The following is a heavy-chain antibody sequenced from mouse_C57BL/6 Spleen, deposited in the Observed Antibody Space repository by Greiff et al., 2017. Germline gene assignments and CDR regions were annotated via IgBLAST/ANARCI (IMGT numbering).Heavy chain of an antibody. J-gene: IGHJ3*01. D-gene: IGHD1-1*01. CDR2: INPNNGGT. V-gene: IGHV1-18*01. CDR1: GYTFTDYN. Sequence: VQLQQSGPELVKPGASVKIPCKASGYTFTDYNMAWVKQSHGKSLEWIGDINPNNGGTIYNQKFKGKATLTVDKSSSTAYMQLRSLTSEDTAVYYCARDGSSPFAYWGQGTLVTVSA. CDR3: ARDGSSPFAY.